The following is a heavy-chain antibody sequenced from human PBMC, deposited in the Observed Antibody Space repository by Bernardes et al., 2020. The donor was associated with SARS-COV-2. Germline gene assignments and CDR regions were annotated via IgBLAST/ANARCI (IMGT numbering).Heavy chain of an antibody. D-gene: IGHD3-22*01. CDR3: ATELQYDNLY. Sequence: GRSLRLSCVTSGLDFSNFDMAWVRQTPEKGLEWVSTISRIRNTHYADFVQGRFTISRDDANNALYLQMNNLRVEDTATYYCATELQYDNLYWGRGALVTVSS. CDR1: GLDFSNFD. J-gene: IGHJ4*02. V-gene: IGHV3-23*01. CDR2: ISRIRNT.